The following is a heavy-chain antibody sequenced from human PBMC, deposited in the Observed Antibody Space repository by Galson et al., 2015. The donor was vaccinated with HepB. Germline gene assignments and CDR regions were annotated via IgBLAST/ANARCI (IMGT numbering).Heavy chain of an antibody. CDR2: IIPIFGTA. CDR3: ATDSSGQDDAFDI. D-gene: IGHD3-22*01. Sequence: SVKASCKASGGTFSSYAISWVRQAPGQGLEWMGGIIPIFGTANYAQKFQGRVTITADESTSTAYMELSSLRSEDTAVYYCATDSSGQDDAFDIWGQGTMVTVSS. V-gene: IGHV1-69*13. CDR1: GGTFSSYA. J-gene: IGHJ3*02.